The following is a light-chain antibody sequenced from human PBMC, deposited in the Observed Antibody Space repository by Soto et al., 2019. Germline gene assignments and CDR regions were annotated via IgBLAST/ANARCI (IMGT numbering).Light chain of an antibody. V-gene: IGKV3-11*01. CDR2: GAS. CDR3: QQRTNWPLT. Sequence: EIVLTQSPATLSLSPGERATLSCRASQSISSHLAWYQQKPGQAPRLLIYGASNRATGIPARFSGSRSGTDFTLTISSLEPEDFAVYYCQQRTNWPLTFGGGTKVEIK. CDR1: QSISSH. J-gene: IGKJ4*01.